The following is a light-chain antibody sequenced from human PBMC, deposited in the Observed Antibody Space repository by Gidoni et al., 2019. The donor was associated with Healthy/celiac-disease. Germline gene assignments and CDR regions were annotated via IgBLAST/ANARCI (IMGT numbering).Light chain of an antibody. CDR3: QQYDNFLLT. Sequence: DIQMTQSPSSLSASVGDRVIITCQESQDTSNYLNWYQQKAGKAPKLLIYDASNLETGVPSRFSGSQSGTDFTFTISSLQPEDIATYYCQQYDNFLLTFGGGTKVEIK. V-gene: IGKV1-33*01. J-gene: IGKJ4*01. CDR2: DAS. CDR1: QDTSNY.